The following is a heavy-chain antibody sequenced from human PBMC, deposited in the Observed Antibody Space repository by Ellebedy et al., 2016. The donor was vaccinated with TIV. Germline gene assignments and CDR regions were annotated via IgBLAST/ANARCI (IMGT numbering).Heavy chain of an antibody. V-gene: IGHV3-33*08. D-gene: IGHD1-26*01. CDR3: VRDLHSQWEPNYDDAFDI. J-gene: IGHJ3*02. CDR2: IWSDGSNK. Sequence: GESLKISXAASGFTFSDYYMAWIRQAPGKGLEWVAVIWSDGSNKYYAESVKDRFTISRDNSNNTVSLQMNSLRVEDTAVYYCVRDLHSQWEPNYDDAFDIWGQGTMVTVSS. CDR1: GFTFSDYY.